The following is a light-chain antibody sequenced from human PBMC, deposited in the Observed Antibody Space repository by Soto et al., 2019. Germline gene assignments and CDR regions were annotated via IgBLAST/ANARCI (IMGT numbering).Light chain of an antibody. CDR1: QDIGNY. J-gene: IGKJ1*01. CDR2: DAS. V-gene: IGKV1-33*01. Sequence: DIQMTQSPSSLSATVGDRVTITCQASQDIGNYLNWYQQRPGKAPKLLILDASSLDTGVPSRFSGSGSGTDFTFTISSLQSDDFATYYCQQYNSYSGTFGQGTKVDIK. CDR3: QQYNSYSGT.